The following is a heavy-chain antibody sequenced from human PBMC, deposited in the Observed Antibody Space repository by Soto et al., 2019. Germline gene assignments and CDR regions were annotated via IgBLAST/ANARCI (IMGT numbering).Heavy chain of an antibody. V-gene: IGHV3-23*01. J-gene: IGHJ6*02. CDR2: FSVSGSST. Sequence: GGFLRLSCAASGFTFSSYAMSWVRRAPGKGLEWVSGFSVSGSSTYYADSVKGRFTISRDNSKNTLYLQMNSLRAEDTAVYYCAKNSAGSYYYGMDVWGQGTTVTVSS. CDR1: GFTFSSYA. D-gene: IGHD1-26*01. CDR3: AKNSAGSYYYGMDV.